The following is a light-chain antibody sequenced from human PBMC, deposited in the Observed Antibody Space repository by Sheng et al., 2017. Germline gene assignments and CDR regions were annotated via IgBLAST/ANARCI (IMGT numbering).Light chain of an antibody. CDR1: QSVSSN. CDR2: GAS. V-gene: IGKV3-15*01. CDR3: QQYNTWPIT. J-gene: IGKJ5*01. Sequence: EKVMTQSPATLSVSPGERATLSCRASQSVSSNLAWYQQKPGQAPRLVIYGASTRATGIPARFSGSGSGTEFTLTISSLQSEDFAVYYCQQYNTWPITFGQGHDWRLN.